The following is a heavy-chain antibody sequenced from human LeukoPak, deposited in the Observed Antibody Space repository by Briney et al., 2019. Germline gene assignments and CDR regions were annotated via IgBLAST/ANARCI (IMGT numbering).Heavy chain of an antibody. D-gene: IGHD3-10*01. Sequence: SETLSLTCTVSGGSISSITYYWGWIRQPPGKGLEWIGSIYHSGSTYYNPSLKSRVTISVDTSKNQFSLKLSSVTAADTAVYYCARVRGLYYFDYWGQGTLVTVSS. V-gene: IGHV4-39*07. J-gene: IGHJ4*02. CDR1: GGSISSITYY. CDR2: IYHSGST. CDR3: ARVRGLYYFDY.